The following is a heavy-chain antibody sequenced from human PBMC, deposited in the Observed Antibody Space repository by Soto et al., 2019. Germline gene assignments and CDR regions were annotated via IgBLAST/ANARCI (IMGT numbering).Heavy chain of an antibody. D-gene: IGHD4-17*01. V-gene: IGHV1-18*01. Sequence: QVHLVQSGAEVKKPGASVKVSCKASGYTFSNYGITWVRQAPGQGLEWMGWISGYNENTEYAQKFQDRVTMTMDTSTNTAYLELRGLRSDDTAMFYCARDSHGDYEGYYFDYWGQGTLVTVSS. CDR3: ARDSHGDYEGYYFDY. CDR2: ISGYNENT. J-gene: IGHJ4*02. CDR1: GYTFSNYG.